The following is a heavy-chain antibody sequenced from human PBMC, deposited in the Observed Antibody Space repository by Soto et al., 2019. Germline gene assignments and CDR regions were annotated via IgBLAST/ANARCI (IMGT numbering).Heavy chain of an antibody. J-gene: IGHJ4*02. V-gene: IGHV1-8*01. CDR1: GYTFTEND. Sequence: QVQLVQSGAEVKRPGASVKVSCKASGYTFTENDINWVRQATGQGLEWMGWMNPNSGNTGYAQKFQGRVTMTRDNSITTAYMELSSLRSEDTAIYYCARGPLSLYSADFRWGRGTPVTVSS. CDR3: ARGPLSLYSADFR. D-gene: IGHD6-13*01. CDR2: MNPNSGNT.